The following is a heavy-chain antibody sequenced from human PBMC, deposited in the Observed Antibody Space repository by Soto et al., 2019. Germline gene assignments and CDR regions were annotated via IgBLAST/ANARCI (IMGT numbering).Heavy chain of an antibody. CDR1: GFTFSSYA. J-gene: IGHJ6*02. D-gene: IGHD4-17*01. Sequence: GGSLRLSCSASGFTFSSYAMHWVRQAPGKGLEYVSAISSNGGSTYYADSVKGRFTISRDNSKNTLYLQMSSLGAEDTAVYYCVKTPFSMTTVTTDDYYYGMDVWGQGTTVTVSS. CDR2: ISSNGGST. CDR3: VKTPFSMTTVTTDDYYYGMDV. V-gene: IGHV3-64D*06.